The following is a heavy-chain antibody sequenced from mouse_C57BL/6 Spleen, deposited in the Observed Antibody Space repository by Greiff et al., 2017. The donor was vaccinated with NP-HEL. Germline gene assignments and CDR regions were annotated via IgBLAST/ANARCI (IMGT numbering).Heavy chain of an antibody. D-gene: IGHD2-4*01. CDR1: GYTFTDYY. CDR3: ARSYDYDVGFAY. Sequence: VQLQQSGPELVKPGASVKISCKASGYTFTDYYMNWVKQSHGKSLEWIGDINPNNGGTSYNQKFKGKATLTVDKSSSTAYMELRSLTSEDSAVYYCARSYDYDVGFAYWGQGTLVTVSA. V-gene: IGHV1-26*01. J-gene: IGHJ3*01. CDR2: INPNNGGT.